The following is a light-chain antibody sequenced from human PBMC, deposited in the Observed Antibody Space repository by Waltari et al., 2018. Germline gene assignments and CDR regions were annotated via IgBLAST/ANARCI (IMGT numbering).Light chain of an antibody. J-gene: IGKJ3*01. CDR2: GAS. V-gene: IGKV3-20*01. CDR3: QQYGTSPFS. Sequence: EIVLTQSPGTLSLSPGERVTLSCRASQRISSTYLAWYQQKPGQAPSLLIYGASNRATGIPDRFSGSGSGTDFILTISRLEPEDFAVYYCQQYGTSPFSFGPGTKVDI. CDR1: QRISSTY.